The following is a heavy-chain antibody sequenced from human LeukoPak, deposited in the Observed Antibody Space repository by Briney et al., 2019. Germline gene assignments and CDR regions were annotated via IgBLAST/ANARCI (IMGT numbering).Heavy chain of an antibody. J-gene: IGHJ2*01. CDR1: GFTFSSYG. D-gene: IGHD6-19*01. Sequence: GGSLRLSCAASGFTFSSYGMHWVRQAPGKGLEWVAVISYDGSNKYYADSVKGRFTISRDNSKNTLYLQMNSLRAEDTAVYYCAKETGSGWENPIGEHWYFDLWGRGTLVTVSS. V-gene: IGHV3-30*18. CDR2: ISYDGSNK. CDR3: AKETGSGWENPIGEHWYFDL.